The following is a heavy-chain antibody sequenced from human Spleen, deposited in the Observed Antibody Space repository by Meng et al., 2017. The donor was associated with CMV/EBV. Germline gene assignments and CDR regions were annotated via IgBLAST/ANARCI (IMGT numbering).Heavy chain of an antibody. J-gene: IGHJ3*02. V-gene: IGHV3-21*01. D-gene: IGHD3-16*01. CDR1: GFTFSAYS. Sequence: GGSLRLSCAASGFTFSAYSVNWVRQAPGKGLEWVSSISSSSSYIYYADSVKGRFTISRDNAKNSLYLQMNSLRAEDTTVYYCAREAGGNAFDIWGQGTMVTVSS. CDR3: AREAGGNAFDI. CDR2: ISSSSSYI.